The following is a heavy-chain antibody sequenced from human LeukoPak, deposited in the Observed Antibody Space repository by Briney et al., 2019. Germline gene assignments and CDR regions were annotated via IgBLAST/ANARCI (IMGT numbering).Heavy chain of an antibody. CDR2: INPNSGGT. V-gene: IGHV1-2*02. CDR1: GYTFTGYY. J-gene: IGHJ6*02. Sequence: GASVKVSCTASGYTFTGYYMHWVRQAPGQGLEWMGWINPNSGGTNYAQKFQGRVTMTRDTSISTAYMELSRLRSDDTAVYYCARAVTMNEAYYYYYYGMDVWGQGTTVTVSS. CDR3: ARAVTMNEAYYYYYYGMDV. D-gene: IGHD3-22*01.